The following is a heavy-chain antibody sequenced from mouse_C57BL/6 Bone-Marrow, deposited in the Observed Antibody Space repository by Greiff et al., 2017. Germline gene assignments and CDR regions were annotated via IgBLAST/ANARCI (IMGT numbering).Heavy chain of an antibody. J-gene: IGHJ4*01. CDR2: ISSGSSTI. CDR3: AKGSSSNYYAMDY. D-gene: IGHD1-1*01. Sequence: EVQLVESGGGLVKPGGSLKLSCAASGFTFSDYGMHWVRQAPEKGLEWVAYISSGSSTIYYAATVKGRFTISRDNAKNTLFLQMTSLRSEDTAMYYCAKGSSSNYYAMDYWGQGTSVTVSS. CDR1: GFTFSDYG. V-gene: IGHV5-17*01.